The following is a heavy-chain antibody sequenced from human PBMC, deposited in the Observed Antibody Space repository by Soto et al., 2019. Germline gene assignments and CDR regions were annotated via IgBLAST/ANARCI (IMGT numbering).Heavy chain of an antibody. D-gene: IGHD3-3*01. CDR3: ARVEGSGYYFFDY. CDR1: GGSISSYY. Sequence: SETLSLTCTVSGGSISSYYWSWIRQPPGKGLEWIGYIYYSGSTNYNPSLKSRVTISVDTYKNQFSLKLSSVTAADTAVYYCARVEGSGYYFFDYWGQGTLVTVSS. CDR2: IYYSGST. V-gene: IGHV4-59*01. J-gene: IGHJ4*02.